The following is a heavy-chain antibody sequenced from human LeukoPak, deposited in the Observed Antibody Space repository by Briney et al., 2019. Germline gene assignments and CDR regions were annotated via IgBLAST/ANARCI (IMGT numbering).Heavy chain of an antibody. J-gene: IGHJ4*02. CDR3: ARQGSSGYVRFDY. Sequence: GRSLRLSCAASGFTFSSYAMLWVRQAPGKGLEWVAVISYDGSNKYYADSVKGRFTISRDNSKNTLYLQMNSLRAEDTAVYYCARQGSSGYVRFDYRGQGTLVTVSS. CDR1: GFTFSSYA. CDR2: ISYDGSNK. V-gene: IGHV3-30*04. D-gene: IGHD5-12*01.